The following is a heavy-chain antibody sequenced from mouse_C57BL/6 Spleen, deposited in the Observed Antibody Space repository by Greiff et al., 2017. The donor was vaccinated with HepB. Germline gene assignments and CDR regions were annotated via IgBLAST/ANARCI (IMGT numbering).Heavy chain of an antibody. CDR3: TRDGYGYFDY. Sequence: LQESGAELVRPGASVTLSCKASGYTFTDYEMHWVKQTPVHGLEWIGAIDPETGGTAYNQKFKGKAILTADKSSSTAYMELRSLTSEDSAVYYCTRDGYGYFDYWGQGTTLTVSS. V-gene: IGHV1-15*01. J-gene: IGHJ2*01. D-gene: IGHD2-2*01. CDR2: IDPETGGT. CDR1: GYTFTDYE.